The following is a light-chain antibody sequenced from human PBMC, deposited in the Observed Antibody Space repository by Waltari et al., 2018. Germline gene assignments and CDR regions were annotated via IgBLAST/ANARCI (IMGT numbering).Light chain of an antibody. CDR1: RSVIGY. CDR2: HAS. CDR3: QQHSDWPPT. Sequence: ELVLTQSPATLSLSPVEIATLPCRASRSVIGYLAWYQQKPGQAPRPLINHASIRATGIPARFSGSGSGTDFTLTISSLEPEDFAVYFCQQHSDWPPTFGGGTKVEIK. V-gene: IGKV3-11*01. J-gene: IGKJ4*01.